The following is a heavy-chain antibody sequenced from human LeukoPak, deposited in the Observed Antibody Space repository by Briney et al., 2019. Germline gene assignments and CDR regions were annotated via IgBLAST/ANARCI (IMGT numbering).Heavy chain of an antibody. V-gene: IGHV3-74*01. CDR1: GFTFSDYY. Sequence: GGSLRLSCAASGFTFSDYYMHWVRQDPGKGLLSISHINGDGSRTGYADSVNGRFTISRDNAKNILYLQMNSLRAEDTPVYYCSRRTSPYSSDTWGQGALVTVSS. D-gene: IGHD2-15*01. CDR3: SRRTSPYSSDT. J-gene: IGHJ5*02. CDR2: INGDGSRT.